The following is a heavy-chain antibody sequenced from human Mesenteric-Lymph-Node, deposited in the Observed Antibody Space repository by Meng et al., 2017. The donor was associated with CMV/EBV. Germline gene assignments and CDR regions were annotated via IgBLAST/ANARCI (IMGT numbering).Heavy chain of an antibody. Sequence: GESLKISCAASGFTFSSYSMNWVRQAPGKGLEWVSSISNSSSYIYYADSVKGRFTISRDNSKNTLYLQMNSLRAEDTAVYYCARTPLGYCTNGVCYSTPEDYYFDYWGQGTLVTVSS. V-gene: IGHV3-21*01. CDR3: ARTPLGYCTNGVCYSTPEDYYFDY. CDR2: ISNSSSYI. J-gene: IGHJ4*02. D-gene: IGHD2-8*01. CDR1: GFTFSSYS.